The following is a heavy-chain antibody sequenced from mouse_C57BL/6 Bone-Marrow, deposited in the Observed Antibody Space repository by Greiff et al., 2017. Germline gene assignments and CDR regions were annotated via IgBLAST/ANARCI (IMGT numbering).Heavy chain of an antibody. CDR1: GYTFTSYW. D-gene: IGHD2-2*01. J-gene: IGHJ4*01. CDR3: ARNLWLYYSAMDY. CDR2: IYPGSGST. Sequence: VQLQQPGAELVKPGASVKMSCKASGYTFTSYWITWVKQRPGQGLEWIGDIYPGSGSTKYNEKFKSKATLTVDTSSRTASMKLSSLTSEDSAVYYCARNLWLYYSAMDYGGQGTLVTVS. V-gene: IGHV1-55*01.